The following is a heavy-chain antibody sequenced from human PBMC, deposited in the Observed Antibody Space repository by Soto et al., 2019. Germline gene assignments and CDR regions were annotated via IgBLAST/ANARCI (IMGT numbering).Heavy chain of an antibody. CDR1: GYTFTNYA. CDR3: ARDSPPVDY. Sequence: QVQLVQSGAEVKKPGASVKVSCKASGYTFTNYAISWVRQAPGQGLEWMGWISAYNGNTNYAQKLRGRVTMTTDTSTSTDYMELTSLRSDDTAVYDCARDSPPVDYWGQGTLVTVSS. J-gene: IGHJ4*02. V-gene: IGHV1-18*01. CDR2: ISAYNGNT.